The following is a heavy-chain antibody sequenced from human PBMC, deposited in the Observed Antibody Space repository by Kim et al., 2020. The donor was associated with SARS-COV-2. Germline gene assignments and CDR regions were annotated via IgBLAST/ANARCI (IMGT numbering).Heavy chain of an antibody. CDR3: ASGRDYYDSSGYSLSGAFDI. Sequence: SETLSLTCTVSGGSISSYYWSWIRQPPGKGLEWIGYIYYSGSTNYNPSLKSRVTISVDTSKNQFSLKLSSVTAADTAVYYCASGRDYYDSSGYSLSGAFDIWDQGTMGTVS. CDR2: IYYSGST. CDR1: GGSISSYY. J-gene: IGHJ3*02. D-gene: IGHD3-22*01. V-gene: IGHV4-59*01.